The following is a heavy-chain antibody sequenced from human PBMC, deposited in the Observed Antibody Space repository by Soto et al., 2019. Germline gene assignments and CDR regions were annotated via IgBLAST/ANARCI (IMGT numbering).Heavy chain of an antibody. CDR2: ISGGGSST. Sequence: EVQLLESGGGLVQPGGSLRLSCAASGFTFSSYAMSWVRQAPGKGLEWVSGISGGGSSTYYADSVKGRFPISRDNPKNSLYLQMNSLSAEDTAVYYCAKPGPGYFDYWGQGSLVTFSS. CDR1: GFTFSSYA. V-gene: IGHV3-23*01. J-gene: IGHJ4*02. CDR3: AKPGPGYFDY. D-gene: IGHD7-27*01.